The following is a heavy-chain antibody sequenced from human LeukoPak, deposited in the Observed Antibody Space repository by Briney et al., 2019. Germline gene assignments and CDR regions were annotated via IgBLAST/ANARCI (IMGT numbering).Heavy chain of an antibody. J-gene: IGHJ4*02. CDR3: TRQRGVLLWFGKGGIDY. D-gene: IGHD3-10*01. Sequence: SETLSLTCTVSGGSISTSSYYWGWIRQPPGKGLEWIGSIYYSGNTYYNPSLKSRVTISVDTSKNQFSLKLSSVTAADTAVYYCTRQRGVLLWFGKGGIDYWGQGTLVTVSS. CDR2: IYYSGNT. CDR1: GGSISTSSYY. V-gene: IGHV4-39*01.